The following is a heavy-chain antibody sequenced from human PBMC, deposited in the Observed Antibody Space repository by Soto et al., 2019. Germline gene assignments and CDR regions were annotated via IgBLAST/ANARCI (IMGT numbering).Heavy chain of an antibody. D-gene: IGHD3-10*01. Sequence: QLQLQESGSGLVKPSQTLSLTCAVSGGSISSAGYSWSWIRQPPGKGLEWIGNIYHTGSTTYNPSLKSRVTLSLDRSKNQFSLNLRSMTAADTAVYYCACDFGSETNLFDYWGQGALVTVSS. CDR3: ACDFGSETNLFDY. V-gene: IGHV4-30-2*01. J-gene: IGHJ4*02. CDR1: GGSISSAGYS. CDR2: IYHTGST.